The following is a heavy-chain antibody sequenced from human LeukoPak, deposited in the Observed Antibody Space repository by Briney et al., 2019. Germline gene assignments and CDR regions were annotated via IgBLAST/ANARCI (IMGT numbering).Heavy chain of an antibody. CDR3: ARVGGLGAFDI. D-gene: IGHD3-16*01. CDR2: ISYDGSNK. J-gene: IGHJ3*02. CDR1: GFTFSSYA. Sequence: GGSLRLSCAASGFTFSSYAMHWVRQAPGKGLEWVAVISYDGSNKYYADSVKGRLTISRDNSKNTLYLQMNSLRAEDTAVYYCARVGGLGAFDIWGQGTMVTVSS. V-gene: IGHV3-30*04.